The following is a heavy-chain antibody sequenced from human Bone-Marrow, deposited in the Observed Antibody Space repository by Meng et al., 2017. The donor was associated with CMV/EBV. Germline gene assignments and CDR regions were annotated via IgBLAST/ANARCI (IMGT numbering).Heavy chain of an antibody. D-gene: IGHD3-16*01. Sequence: CAVYGGAFSGYYWSWIRQPPGKGLEWIGEINHSGSTNYNPSLKSRVTISVDTSKNQFSLKLSSVTAADTAVYYCARAEQTSLWALDYWGQGTLVTVSS. V-gene: IGHV4-34*01. J-gene: IGHJ4*02. CDR2: INHSGST. CDR3: ARAEQTSLWALDY. CDR1: GGAFSGYY.